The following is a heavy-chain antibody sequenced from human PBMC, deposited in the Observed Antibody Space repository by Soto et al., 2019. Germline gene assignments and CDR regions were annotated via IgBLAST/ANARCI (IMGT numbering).Heavy chain of an antibody. Sequence: SETLSLTCTVSGGSISSYYWSWIRQPPGKGLEWIGYIYYSGSTNYNPSLKSRVTISVDTSKNQFSLKLSSVTAADTAVYYCARGFEYSSSYPRGYYFDHWGQGTLVTVSS. CDR2: IYYSGST. CDR1: GGSISSYY. V-gene: IGHV4-59*01. J-gene: IGHJ4*02. CDR3: ARGFEYSSSYPRGYYFDH. D-gene: IGHD6-6*01.